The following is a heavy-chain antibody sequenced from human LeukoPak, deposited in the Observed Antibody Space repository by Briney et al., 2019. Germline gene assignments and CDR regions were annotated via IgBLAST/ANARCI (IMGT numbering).Heavy chain of an antibody. D-gene: IGHD1-7*01. CDR1: GFTFSSYG. V-gene: IGHV3-30*18. CDR2: ISYDGSNK. Sequence: GGSLRLSCAASGFTFSSYGMHWVRQAPGKGLEWVAVISYDGSNKYYADSVKGRFTISRDNSNNTLYLQMSSLRAEDTAVYYCAKAVWNSWYFDLWGRGTLVTVSS. J-gene: IGHJ2*01. CDR3: AKAVWNSWYFDL.